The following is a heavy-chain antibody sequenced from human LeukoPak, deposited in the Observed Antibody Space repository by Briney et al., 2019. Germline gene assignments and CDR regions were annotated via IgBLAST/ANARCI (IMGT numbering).Heavy chain of an antibody. Sequence: GASLRLSCAASGFTFSSFEMSWVRQAPGKGLEWLSYISSSGTTIYSADSVKGRFTISRDIAKNSLYLQMNSLRAEDTAVYYCASVGATNAFDIWGQGTMVTVSS. J-gene: IGHJ3*02. CDR2: ISSSGTTI. CDR1: GFTFSSFE. V-gene: IGHV3-48*03. CDR3: ASVGATNAFDI. D-gene: IGHD1-26*01.